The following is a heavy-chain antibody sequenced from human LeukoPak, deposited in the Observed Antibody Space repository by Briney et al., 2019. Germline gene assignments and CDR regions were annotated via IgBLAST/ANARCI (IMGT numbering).Heavy chain of an antibody. CDR1: GFTFSDYY. Sequence: GGSLRLPCAASGFTFSDYYMSWIRQAPGKGLEWVSYISSSGSTIYYADSVKGRFTISRDNAKNSLYLQMNSLRAEDTAVYYCAKAFGGEPRAYFDYWGQGTLVTVSS. CDR2: ISSSGSTI. CDR3: AKAFGGEPRAYFDY. V-gene: IGHV3-11*01. D-gene: IGHD3-10*01. J-gene: IGHJ4*02.